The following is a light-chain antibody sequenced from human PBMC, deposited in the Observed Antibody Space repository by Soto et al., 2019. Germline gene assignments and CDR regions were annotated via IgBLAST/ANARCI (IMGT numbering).Light chain of an antibody. J-gene: IGLJ2*01. CDR1: SSDVGGYNS. V-gene: IGLV2-14*01. CDR3: SSYTSSSLLV. Sequence: QSALTQPASVSGSPGQSITISCTGTSSDVGGYNSVSWYQQHPGKVPKLMIYDVSNRPSGVSDRFSGSKSGNTAALTISGLQAGDEADYYCSSYTSSSLLVFGGGTKLTVL. CDR2: DVS.